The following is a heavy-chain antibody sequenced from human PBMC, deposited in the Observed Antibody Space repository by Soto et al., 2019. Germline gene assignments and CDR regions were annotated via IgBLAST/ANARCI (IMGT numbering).Heavy chain of an antibody. J-gene: IGHJ4*02. CDR1: AFTFSHYW. D-gene: IGHD1-26*01. CDR2: INNDGSGT. V-gene: IGHV3-74*01. CDR3: GSVFEL. Sequence: VVESGGALVQPGGSLRLSCVASAFTFSHYWMHLVRQVPGEGLVWVSGINNDGSGTFYADSVRGRFTISRDNGQNALFLQMDSLTAEDTAVYYCGSVFELWGQGTLVTVSS.